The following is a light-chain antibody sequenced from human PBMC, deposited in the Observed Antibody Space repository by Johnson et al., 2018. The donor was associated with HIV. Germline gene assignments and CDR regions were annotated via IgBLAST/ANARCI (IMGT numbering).Light chain of an antibody. CDR1: SSNIGNNY. J-gene: IGLJ1*01. V-gene: IGLV1-51*01. Sequence: QSVLTQPPSVSAAPGQKVTISCSGSSSNIGNNYVSWYQQLPGTAPKLLIYDNNKRPSGIPDRFSRSKSGTSATLGITGLQTGDEADYYCGTWDSSLSPYVFGNGTKVPVL. CDR2: DNN. CDR3: GTWDSSLSPYV.